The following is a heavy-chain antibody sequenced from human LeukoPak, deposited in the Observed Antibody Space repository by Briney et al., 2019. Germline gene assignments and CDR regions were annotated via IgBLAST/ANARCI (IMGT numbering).Heavy chain of an antibody. CDR3: ARNPPRLALDY. Sequence: SETLSLTCTVSGYSISSGYYWGWIRQPPGKGLEWIGSIYYSGSTYYNPSLKSRVTISVDTSKNQFSLKLSSVTAADTAVYYCARNPPRLALDYWGQGTLVTVSS. J-gene: IGHJ4*02. D-gene: IGHD3-16*01. CDR2: IYYSGST. V-gene: IGHV4-38-2*02. CDR1: GYSISSGYY.